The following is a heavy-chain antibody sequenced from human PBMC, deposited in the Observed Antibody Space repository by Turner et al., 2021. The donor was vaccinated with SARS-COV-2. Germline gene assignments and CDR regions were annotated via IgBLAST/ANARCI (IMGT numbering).Heavy chain of an antibody. D-gene: IGHD2-15*01. J-gene: IGHJ4*02. CDR1: GGTFSSYG. CDR3: ARAPSQYCTYGTCYEGFFDY. Sequence: QVQLVQSGAEVKKPGSSVKVSCKASGGTFSSYGISWVRQAPGQGLEWMGRIIPILGIGNYAQKFQGRVTITADKSTSTAYMELSSLRSEDTAVYYCARAPSQYCTYGTCYEGFFDYWGQGSLVTVSS. CDR2: IIPILGIG. V-gene: IGHV1-69*04.